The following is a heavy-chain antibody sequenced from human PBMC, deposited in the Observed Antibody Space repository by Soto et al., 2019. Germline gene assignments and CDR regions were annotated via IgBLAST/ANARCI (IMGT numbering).Heavy chain of an antibody. CDR2: IYPGDSDT. V-gene: IGHV5-51*01. Sequence: GESLKISCKGSGYSFTSHWIGWVRQMPGKGLEWMGIIYPGDSDTRYSPSFQGQVTISADKSISTAYLQWSSLKASDTAMYYCARHGGVPAAPDTLDYWGQGTLVTVSS. CDR1: GYSFTSHW. J-gene: IGHJ4*02. CDR3: ARHGGVPAAPDTLDY. D-gene: IGHD2-2*01.